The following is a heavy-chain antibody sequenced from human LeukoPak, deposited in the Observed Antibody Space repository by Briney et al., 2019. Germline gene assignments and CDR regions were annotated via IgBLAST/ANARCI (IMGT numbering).Heavy chain of an antibody. J-gene: IGHJ6*02. CDR3: AKGSSSSPPYYYYYGMDV. CDR2: ISGSGGST. V-gene: IGHV3-23*01. CDR1: GFTFSSYA. D-gene: IGHD6-6*01. Sequence: GGSLRLSCEASGFTFSSYAMSWVRQAPGKGLEWVSAISGSGGSTYYADSVKGRFTISRDNSKNTLYLQMNSLRAEDTAVCYCAKGSSSSPPYYYYYGMDVWGQGTTVTVSS.